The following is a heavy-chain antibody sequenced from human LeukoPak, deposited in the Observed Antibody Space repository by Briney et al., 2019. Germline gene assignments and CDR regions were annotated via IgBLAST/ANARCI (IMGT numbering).Heavy chain of an antibody. CDR2: ITSSSTYT. D-gene: IGHD4-17*01. CDR1: GFSFSSYN. CDR3: ARGAVTYYYHYMDV. Sequence: GGSLRLSCAASGFSFSSYNMNWVRQTPGKGLEWVSSITSSSTYTFYADSVKGRFTISRDNARNSLYLQMNNVRAEDTALYYCARGAVTYYYHYMDVWGKGAAVIVSS. V-gene: IGHV3-21*04. J-gene: IGHJ6*03.